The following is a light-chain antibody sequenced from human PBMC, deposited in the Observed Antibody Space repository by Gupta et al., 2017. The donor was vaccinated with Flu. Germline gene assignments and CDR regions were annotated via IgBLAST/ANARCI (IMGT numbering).Light chain of an antibody. CDR3: QQYNNWPPYT. Sequence: EIVMTQSPATLSVSPGERAALSCRASQNVRSNLAWYQQRPGQAPRLLIYGASNRATGIPARFSGSGSGTEFTLTISSLQSEDFALYFCQQYNNWPPYTFGQGTKLEIK. V-gene: IGKV3-15*01. CDR1: QNVRSN. J-gene: IGKJ2*01. CDR2: GAS.